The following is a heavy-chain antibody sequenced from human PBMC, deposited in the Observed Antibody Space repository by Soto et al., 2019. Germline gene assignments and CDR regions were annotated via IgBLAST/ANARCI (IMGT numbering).Heavy chain of an antibody. J-gene: IGHJ4*02. D-gene: IGHD2-2*01. Sequence: EVQLLESGGALVQPGGSLRLSCAASGFTFSNHAMNWVRQAPGKGLEWVSTISDSGSTYYADSVKGRFTISRDNSKNTLYLQMNSLIAEDTAVYYCARDPGGHYCTSTSCLYFFYHWGQRTLVIVSS. V-gene: IGHV3-23*01. CDR2: ISDSGST. CDR3: ARDPGGHYCTSTSCLYFFYH. CDR1: GFTFSNHA.